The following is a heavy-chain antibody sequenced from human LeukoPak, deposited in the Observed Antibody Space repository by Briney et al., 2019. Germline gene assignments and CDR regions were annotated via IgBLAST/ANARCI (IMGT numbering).Heavy chain of an antibody. J-gene: IGHJ4*02. CDR3: AREGIAAAGKRVEGFDY. V-gene: IGHV3-30*04. Sequence: QPGRSLRLSCAASGVTFSSYAMHWVRQAPGKGLEWVAVISYDGSNKYYADSVKGRFTISRDNSKNTLYLQMNSLRAEDTAVYYCAREGIAAAGKRVEGFDYWGQGTLVTVSS. CDR1: GVTFSSYA. D-gene: IGHD6-13*01. CDR2: ISYDGSNK.